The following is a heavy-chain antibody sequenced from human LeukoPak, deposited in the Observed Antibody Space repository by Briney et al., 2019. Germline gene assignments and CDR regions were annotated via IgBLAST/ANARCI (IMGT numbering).Heavy chain of an antibody. D-gene: IGHD5-12*01. V-gene: IGHV3-48*01. CDR3: AAAVATIGTGLDY. Sequence: PGGSLRLSCAASGFTFDDYGMSWVRQAPGKGLEWVSYISSSSSTIYYADSVKGRLTISRDNAKNSLYLQMSSLRAEDTAMYYCAAAVATIGTGLDYWGQGTLVTVSS. CDR2: ISSSSSTI. J-gene: IGHJ4*02. CDR1: GFTFDDYG.